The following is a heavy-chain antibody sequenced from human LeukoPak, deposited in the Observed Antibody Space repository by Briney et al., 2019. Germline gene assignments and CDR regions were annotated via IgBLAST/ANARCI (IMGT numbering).Heavy chain of an antibody. CDR3: ARHYYGSGSYYYYYMDV. J-gene: IGHJ6*03. D-gene: IGHD3-10*01. CDR2: ISSSSSYI. V-gene: IGHV3-21*01. CDR1: GFTFGSYS. Sequence: GGSLRLSCAASGFTFGSYSMNWVRQAPGKGLEWVSSISSSSSYIYYADSVKGRFTISRDNAQNSLYLQMNSLRAEDTAVYYCARHYYGSGSYYYYYMDVWGKGTTVTVSS.